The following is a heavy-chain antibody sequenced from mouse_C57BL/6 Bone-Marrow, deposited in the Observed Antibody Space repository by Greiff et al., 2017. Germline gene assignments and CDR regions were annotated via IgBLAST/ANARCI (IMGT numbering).Heavy chain of an antibody. CDR2: IYPGSGST. Sequence: QVQLQQSGAELVKPGASVTMSCKASGYTFTSYWITWVKQRPGQGLEWIGDIYPGSGSTNYNEKFKSKATLTVDTSSSTAYMQLSSLTSEDSAVYYCARGTTMVTTKGYYYAMDYWGQGTSVTVSS. V-gene: IGHV1-55*01. CDR1: GYTFTSYW. D-gene: IGHD2-2*01. J-gene: IGHJ4*01. CDR3: ARGTTMVTTKGYYYAMDY.